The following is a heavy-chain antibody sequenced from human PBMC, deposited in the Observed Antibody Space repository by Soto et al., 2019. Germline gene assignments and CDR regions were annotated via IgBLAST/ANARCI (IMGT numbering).Heavy chain of an antibody. CDR2: IYYSGST. D-gene: IGHD3-3*01. Sequence: QLQLQESGPGLVKPSETLSLICTVSGGSISSSSYYWGWIRQPPGKGLEWIGSIYYSGSTYYNPSLKSRVTISVDTSKNQFSLKLSSVTAADTAVYYCARSRLRFLEWLPHYFDYWGQGTLVTVSS. V-gene: IGHV4-39*01. CDR1: GGSISSSSYY. J-gene: IGHJ4*02. CDR3: ARSRLRFLEWLPHYFDY.